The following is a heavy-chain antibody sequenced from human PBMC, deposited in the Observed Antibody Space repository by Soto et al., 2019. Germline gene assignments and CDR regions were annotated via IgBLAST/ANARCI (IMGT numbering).Heavy chain of an antibody. CDR3: ARSRGYGYGVFDS. D-gene: IGHD5-18*01. J-gene: IGHJ4*02. V-gene: IGHV4-61*01. CDR1: GGSVSSGSDY. CDR2: IYYSGNT. Sequence: SETLSLTCTVSGGSVSSGSDYWSWIRQPPGRGLECIGYIYYSGNTYYNPSLKSRDTMSVDTSKNQFSLKLISVTAADTAVYYCARSRGYGYGVFDSWGQGTLVTVSS.